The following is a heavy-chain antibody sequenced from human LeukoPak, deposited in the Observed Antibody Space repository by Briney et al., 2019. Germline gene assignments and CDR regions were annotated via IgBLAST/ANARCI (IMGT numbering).Heavy chain of an antibody. CDR1: GYIFTTYW. Sequence: GESLKISCKGSGYIFTTYWISRVRPMPGKGLEWMGRIDPSDSYTKYSPSFQGHVTISADKSISTAYLQWSSLKASDTAVYYCARQYCSGGTCLDDAFDIWGQGTMVTVSS. D-gene: IGHD2-15*01. CDR2: IDPSDSYT. CDR3: ARQYCSGGTCLDDAFDI. J-gene: IGHJ3*02. V-gene: IGHV5-10-1*01.